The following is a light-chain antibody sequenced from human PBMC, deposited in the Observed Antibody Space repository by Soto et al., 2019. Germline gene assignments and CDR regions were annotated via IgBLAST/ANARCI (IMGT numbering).Light chain of an antibody. Sequence: EIVLTHSPAILSMSPGERATLSCRASQSVSSYFAWYQQKPGQAPRLLIYDASNRATGVPARFSGSGSGTDFTLTISSLEPEEFAVYYCQQRRYWPVTFGQGTKVEIK. V-gene: IGKV3-11*01. CDR2: DAS. CDR3: QQRRYWPVT. J-gene: IGKJ1*01. CDR1: QSVSSY.